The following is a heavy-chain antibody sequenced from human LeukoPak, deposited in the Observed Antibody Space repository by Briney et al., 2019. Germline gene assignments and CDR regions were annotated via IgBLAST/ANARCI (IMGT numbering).Heavy chain of an antibody. CDR1: GFTFSSYW. D-gene: IGHD3-3*01. V-gene: IGHV3-48*04. Sequence: GGSLRLSCAASGFTFSSYWMSWVRQAPGRGLEWVSYISDSGRTTFYADSVKGRFTISRDNAKNSLYLRMSSLRVEDTAVYYCASWAGNTQSDSWSGPFDYWGQGTLVTVSS. CDR2: ISDSGRTT. J-gene: IGHJ4*02. CDR3: ASWAGNTQSDSWSGPFDY.